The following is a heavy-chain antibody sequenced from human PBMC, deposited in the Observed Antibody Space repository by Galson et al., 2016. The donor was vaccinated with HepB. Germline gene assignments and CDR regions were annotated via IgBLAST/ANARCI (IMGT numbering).Heavy chain of an antibody. CDR2: ITYDGDST. D-gene: IGHD5-12*01. CDR3: AKDGPGGRYRGDEDGRWD. Sequence: SLRLSCAASGFAFSRLGMHWVRQAPGRGLEWVAVITYDGDSTSYEDSVKGRFTIFRDNSRSTLFLQMNSLTAEDSGVYYCAKDGPGGRYRGDEDGRWDWGQGTLVTVTS. J-gene: IGHJ4*02. CDR1: GFAFSRLG. V-gene: IGHV3-30*18.